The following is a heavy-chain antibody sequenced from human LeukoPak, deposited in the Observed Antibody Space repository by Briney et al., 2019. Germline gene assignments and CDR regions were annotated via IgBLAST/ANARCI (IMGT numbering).Heavy chain of an antibody. J-gene: IGHJ4*02. CDR1: GGSISSYY. CDR3: TRGLRAEY. CDR2: IYNSVST. V-gene: IGHV4-59*01. Sequence: SETLSLTCTVSGGSISSYYWTWIRQPPGKGLEWIGYIYNSVSTNSDPSLKSRVTISVDKSKNQFSLKLRSVTAADTAVYYCTRGLRAEYWGQGTLVTVSS. D-gene: IGHD4-17*01.